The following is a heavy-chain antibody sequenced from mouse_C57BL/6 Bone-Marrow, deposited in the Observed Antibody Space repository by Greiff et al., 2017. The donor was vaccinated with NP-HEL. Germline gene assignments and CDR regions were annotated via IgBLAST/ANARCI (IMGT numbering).Heavy chain of an antibody. CDR1: GYTFTSYG. Sequence: VQLQQSGAELARPGASVKLSCKASGYTFTSYGISWVKQRPGQGLEWIGEIYPRSGNTYYNEKFKGKATLTADKSSSTAYMELRSLTSEDSAVYFCARYYYSNSWFAYWGQGTLVTVSA. V-gene: IGHV1-81*01. J-gene: IGHJ3*01. D-gene: IGHD2-5*01. CDR2: IYPRSGNT. CDR3: ARYYYSNSWFAY.